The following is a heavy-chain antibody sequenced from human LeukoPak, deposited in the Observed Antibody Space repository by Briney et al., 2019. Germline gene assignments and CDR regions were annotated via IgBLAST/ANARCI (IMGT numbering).Heavy chain of an antibody. Sequence: SETLSLTCTVSGGSISSYYWSWIRQPAGKGLEWIGRIYTSGGTNYNPSLKSRGTISVDKSKKQFSLKLSSVSAADTAVYYCARVVPDYYDSSGYSSQPRWFDPCGQGTLVTVSS. V-gene: IGHV4-4*07. J-gene: IGHJ5*02. D-gene: IGHD3-22*01. CDR3: ARVVPDYYDSSGYSSQPRWFDP. CDR2: IYTSGGT. CDR1: GGSISSYY.